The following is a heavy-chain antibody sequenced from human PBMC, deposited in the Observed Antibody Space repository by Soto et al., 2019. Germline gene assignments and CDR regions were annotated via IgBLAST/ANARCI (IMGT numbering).Heavy chain of an antibody. D-gene: IGHD1-26*01. CDR2: ISYDGSNK. V-gene: IGHV3-30-3*01. CDR3: AREGRIVGASFDY. Sequence: PGGSLRLSCAASGFTFSSYAMHWVRQAPGKGLEWVAVISYDGSNKYYADSVKGRFTISRDNSKNTLYLQMNSLRAEDTAVYYCAREGRIVGASFDYWGQGTLVTVSS. J-gene: IGHJ4*02. CDR1: GFTFSSYA.